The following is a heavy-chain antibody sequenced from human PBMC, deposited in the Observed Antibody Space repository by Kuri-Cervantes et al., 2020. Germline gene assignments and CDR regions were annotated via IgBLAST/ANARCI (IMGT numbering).Heavy chain of an antibody. J-gene: IGHJ4*02. CDR3: ARDRLAMVV. V-gene: IGHV4-59*01. CDR2: IYYSGST. CDR1: GGSFSGYY. D-gene: IGHD5-18*01. Sequence: SQTLSLTCAVYGGSFSGYYWSWIRQPPGKGLEWIGYIYYSGSTNYNPSLKSRVTISVDTSKNQFSLKLTSVTAADTAVYYCARDRLAMVVWGQGALVTVSS.